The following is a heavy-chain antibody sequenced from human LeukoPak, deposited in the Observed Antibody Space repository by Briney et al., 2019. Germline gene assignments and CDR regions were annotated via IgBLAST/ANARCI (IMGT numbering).Heavy chain of an antibody. Sequence: PSETLSLTCTGSGGSISSYYWSWIRPPQGKGLEWIGYIYYSGSTNYNPSIKSRVTISVDTSKNQFSLKLSSVTAADTAVYYCARGSWNYAGVLDYWGQGTMVTVSS. CDR2: IYYSGST. J-gene: IGHJ4*02. D-gene: IGHD1-7*01. CDR1: GGSISSYY. V-gene: IGHV4-59*08. CDR3: ARGSWNYAGVLDY.